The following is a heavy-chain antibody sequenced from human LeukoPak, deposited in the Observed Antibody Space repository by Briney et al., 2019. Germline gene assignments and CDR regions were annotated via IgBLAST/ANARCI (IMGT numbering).Heavy chain of an antibody. CDR1: GFTFSSYW. CDR3: ARGIYLRDVVVPAAIQGSAFDI. J-gene: IGHJ3*02. V-gene: IGHV3-74*01. Sequence: PGGSLRLSCAASGFTFSSYWMHWVRQAPGKGLVWVSRINTDGSSTSYADSVKGRFTISRDNAKNTLYLQMNSLRAEDTAVYYCARGIYLRDVVVPAAIQGSAFDIWGQGTMVTVSS. CDR2: INTDGSST. D-gene: IGHD2-2*01.